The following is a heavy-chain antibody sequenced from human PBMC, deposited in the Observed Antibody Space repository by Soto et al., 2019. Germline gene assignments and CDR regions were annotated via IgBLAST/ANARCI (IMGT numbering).Heavy chain of an antibody. CDR3: AKDRLVPAANDYYFYGMDV. V-gene: IGHV3-23*01. CDR2: ISGSGGST. CDR1: GFTFSSYA. J-gene: IGHJ6*02. Sequence: GGSLRLSCAASGFTFSSYAMSWVRQAPGKGLEWVSAISGSGGSTYYADSVKGRFTISRDNSKNTLYLQMNSLRAEDTAVYFCAKDRLVPAANDYYFYGMDVWGQGSTVTVSS. D-gene: IGHD2-2*01.